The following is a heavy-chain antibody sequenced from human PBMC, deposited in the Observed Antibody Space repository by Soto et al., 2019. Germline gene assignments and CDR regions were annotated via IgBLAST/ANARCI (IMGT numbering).Heavy chain of an antibody. D-gene: IGHD2-8*01. V-gene: IGHV6-1*01. CDR3: ARRGGLGSCADGVCLPGDAFDI. J-gene: IGHJ3*02. CDR2: TYYRSKWYN. Sequence: PSQTLSLTCAISGDSVSSNSAAWNWIRQSPSRGLEWLGRTYYRSKWYNDYAVSVKSRITINPDTSKNQFSLILNPVTAADTAIYYCARRGGLGSCADGVCLPGDAFDIWGQGTTVTVSS. CDR1: GDSVSSNSAA.